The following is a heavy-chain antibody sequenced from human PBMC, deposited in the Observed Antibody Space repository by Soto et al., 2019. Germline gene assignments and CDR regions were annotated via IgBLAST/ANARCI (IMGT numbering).Heavy chain of an antibody. CDR3: ARDRSWKPNYMESSVPYFYGTNV. CDR2: IMPIFGTP. J-gene: IGHJ6*02. D-gene: IGHD3-22*01. CDR1: AGTFSSYG. V-gene: IGHV1-69*01. Sequence: QVQLVQSGAEVKKPGSSVKVSCKASAGTFSSYGISWVRQAPGQGLEWMGGIMPIFGTPNYAQKFQGRVTIPGEESTSKGDMELSSLTSEDTAVYYCARDRSWKPNYMESSVPYFYGTNVWGQGPTVPVPS.